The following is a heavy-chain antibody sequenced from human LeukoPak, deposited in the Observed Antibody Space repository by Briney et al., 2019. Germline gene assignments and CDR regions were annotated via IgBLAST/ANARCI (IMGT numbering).Heavy chain of an antibody. CDR1: GYTFTGYY. J-gene: IGHJ4*02. CDR2: INPHSGGT. Sequence: ASVKVSCKASGYTFTGYYMHWVRQAPGQGLERMGWINPHSGGTNYAQTFQGRVTMTRDTSISTAYMELSRLRSDDTAVYYCARDPITIFGVVIARFDYWGQGTLVTVSS. D-gene: IGHD3-3*01. CDR3: ARDPITIFGVVIARFDY. V-gene: IGHV1-2*02.